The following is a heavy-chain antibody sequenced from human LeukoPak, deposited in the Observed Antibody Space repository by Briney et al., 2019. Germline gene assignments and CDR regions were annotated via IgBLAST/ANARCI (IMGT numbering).Heavy chain of an antibody. CDR1: GYSFTSYW. Sequence: GESLKISCKGSGYSFTSYWIGWVRQMPGKGLEWMGIIYPGDSDTRYSPSFQGQVTISADKSISTAYLQWSSLKASDTAMYYCAGAYYDSSGYYWGFDYWDQGTLVTVSS. CDR3: AGAYYDSSGYYWGFDY. CDR2: IYPGDSDT. D-gene: IGHD3-22*01. V-gene: IGHV5-51*01. J-gene: IGHJ4*02.